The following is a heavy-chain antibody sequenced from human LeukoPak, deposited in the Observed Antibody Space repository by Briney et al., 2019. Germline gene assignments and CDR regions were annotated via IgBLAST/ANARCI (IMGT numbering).Heavy chain of an antibody. V-gene: IGHV4-59*12. D-gene: IGHD5-18*01. Sequence: PSETVSLTCTVSGRSISSYYWSWMRHPPGRGLEGIGYIYYSGSTNYNPSLKSRVTMSVHKSKNQFSLKLSFVTAADTAVDYCACGYSYVDDAFDIWGQGKMVTVSS. CDR3: ACGYSYVDDAFDI. J-gene: IGHJ3*02. CDR1: GRSISSYY. CDR2: IYYSGST.